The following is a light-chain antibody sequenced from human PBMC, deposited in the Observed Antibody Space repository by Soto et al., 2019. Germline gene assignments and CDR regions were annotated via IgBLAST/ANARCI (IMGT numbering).Light chain of an antibody. CDR2: GAS. J-gene: IGKJ4*01. CDR3: HDYNSAPPPGA. CDR1: QDIRTL. V-gene: IGKV1-27*01. Sequence: DVPMTQSPSSLSASVGDKVTITCRASQDIRTLLAWYQQRPGKVPKVLVYGASTLQSGVPSRFSGGGSGTDFTLTISSLQPEDVATSYCHDYNSAPPPGAFGGGTKVDLK.